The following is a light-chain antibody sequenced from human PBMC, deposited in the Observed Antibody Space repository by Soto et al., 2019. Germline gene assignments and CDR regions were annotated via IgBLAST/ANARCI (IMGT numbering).Light chain of an antibody. CDR1: SSNIGNNG. J-gene: IGLJ3*02. Sequence: QSVLTQPPSVSEAPRQRVTISCSGSSSNIGNNGVNWYQQLPGRAPKLLIYYDDLLPSGVSDRFSASKSGTSASLAISGLQAEDEADYYCAAGDDSLKGWVFGGGTKLTVL. CDR2: YDD. CDR3: AAGDDSLKGWV. V-gene: IGLV1-36*01.